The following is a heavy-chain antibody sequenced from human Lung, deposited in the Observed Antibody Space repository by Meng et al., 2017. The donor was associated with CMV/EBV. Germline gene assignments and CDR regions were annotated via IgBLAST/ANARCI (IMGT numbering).Heavy chain of an antibody. J-gene: IGHJ6*02. CDR1: GLTFSAYA. V-gene: IGHV3-21*04. D-gene: IGHD3-16*01. CDR2: ISTTSTYI. Sequence: ESXKISCAASGLTFSAYAMNWVRQTPGKGLEWVSSISTTSTYIYYSDSVKGRFTISRDNAKNSLYLQMSSLRAEDTALYYCARSWDGMDVWGQGPTVTVSS. CDR3: ARSWDGMDV.